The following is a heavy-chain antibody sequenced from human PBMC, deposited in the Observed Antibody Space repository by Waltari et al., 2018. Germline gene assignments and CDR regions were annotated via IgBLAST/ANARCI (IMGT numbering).Heavy chain of an antibody. Sequence: QVQLVQSGAEVKKPGASVKVSCKASGYTFTSYDINWVRQATGQGLEWMGWMNPNSGNTGYAQKFQGRVTMTRNTSISTAYMELSSLRSEDTAVYYCARSRIGYNFGDYYYYGMDVWGQGTTVTVSS. J-gene: IGHJ6*02. V-gene: IGHV1-8*02. CDR1: GYTFTSYD. D-gene: IGHD5-18*01. CDR2: MNPNSGNT. CDR3: ARSRIGYNFGDYYYYGMDV.